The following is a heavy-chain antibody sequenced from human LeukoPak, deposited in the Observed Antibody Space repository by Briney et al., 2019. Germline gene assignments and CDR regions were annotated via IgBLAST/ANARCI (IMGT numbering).Heavy chain of an antibody. CDR2: IYYSGST. CDR3: ASYSAASAFDY. CDR1: GGSISSGSYY. Sequence: SQTLSLTCIVAGGSISSGSYYWSWIRQPAGKGLEWIGYIYYSGSTYYNPSLKSRVTISVDTSKNQFSLKLSSVTAADTAVYYCASYSAASAFDYWGQGTLVTVSS. V-gene: IGHV4-30-4*01. D-gene: IGHD2-15*01. J-gene: IGHJ4*02.